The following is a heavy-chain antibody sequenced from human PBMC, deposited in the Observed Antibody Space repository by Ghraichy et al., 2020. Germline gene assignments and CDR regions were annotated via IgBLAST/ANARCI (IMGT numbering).Heavy chain of an antibody. J-gene: IGHJ4*02. V-gene: IGHV5-51*01. CDR2: IYPGDSDT. CDR3: ARPGCPSGGGTTLCLGY. Sequence: GESLNISCKGSGYSFTSYWIGWVRQMPGKGLEWMGIIYPGDSDTRYSPSFQGQVTISADKSISTAYLQWSSLKVSDTAMYYCARPGCPSGGGTTLCLGYWGREPLLTVPS. D-gene: IGHD1-7*01. CDR1: GYSFTSYW.